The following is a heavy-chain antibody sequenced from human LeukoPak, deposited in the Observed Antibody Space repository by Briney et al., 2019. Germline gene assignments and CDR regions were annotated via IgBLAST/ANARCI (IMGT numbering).Heavy chain of an antibody. J-gene: IGHJ4*02. CDR3: ARFRSSSSAFDY. V-gene: IGHV3-21*01. Sequence: GGSLRLSCAASGFTFSSYSMNWVRQAPGKGLEWVSSISSSSGYIYYADSVKGRFTISRDNAKNSLYLQMNSLRAEDTAVYYCARFRSSSSAFDYWGQGTLVTVSS. D-gene: IGHD6-13*01. CDR2: ISSSSGYI. CDR1: GFTFSSYS.